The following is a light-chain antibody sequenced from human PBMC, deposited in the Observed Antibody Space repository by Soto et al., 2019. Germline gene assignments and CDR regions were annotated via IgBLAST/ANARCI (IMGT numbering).Light chain of an antibody. V-gene: IGKV1-6*01. Sequence: GDRVTITCRASQGIRNDLGCYQQKPGKAPKLLIYAASSLQSGVPSRFSGSGSGTDFTLAISSLQPEDFATYYCLQDYNYPRTFGQGTRLEIK. CDR2: AAS. CDR1: QGIRND. CDR3: LQDYNYPRT. J-gene: IGKJ5*01.